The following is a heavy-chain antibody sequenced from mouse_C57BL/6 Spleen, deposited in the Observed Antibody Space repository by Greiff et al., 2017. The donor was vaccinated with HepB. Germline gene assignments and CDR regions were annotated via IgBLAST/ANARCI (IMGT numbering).Heavy chain of an antibody. CDR1: GYAFSSSW. D-gene: IGHD1-2*01. CDR2: IYPGDGDT. J-gene: IGHJ2*01. Sequence: VQLQQSGPELVKPGASVKISCKASGYAFSSSWMNWVKQRPGKGLEWIGRIYPGDGDTNYNGKFKGKATLTADKSSSTAYMQLSSLTSEESAVYFCARGEITTAPFDYWGQGTTLTVSS. CDR3: ARGEITTAPFDY. V-gene: IGHV1-82*01.